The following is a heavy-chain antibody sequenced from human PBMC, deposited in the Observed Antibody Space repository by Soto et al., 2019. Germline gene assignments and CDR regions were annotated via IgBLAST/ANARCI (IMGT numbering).Heavy chain of an antibody. J-gene: IGHJ5*02. Sequence: GGSLKVSGKSSGDTFTGYGISWGLQEAGQGLEWMGWISAYNGNTNYAQKLQGRVTMTTDTSTSTAYMELRSLRSDDTAVYYCARDYCSSTSCYTPHWFDPWGQGTLVTVSS. CDR3: ARDYCSSTSCYTPHWFDP. V-gene: IGHV1-18*01. CDR1: GDTFTGYG. CDR2: ISAYNGNT. D-gene: IGHD2-2*02.